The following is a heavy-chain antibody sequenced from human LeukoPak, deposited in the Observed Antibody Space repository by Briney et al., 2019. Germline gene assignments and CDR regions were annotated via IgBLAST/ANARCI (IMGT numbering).Heavy chain of an antibody. J-gene: IGHJ6*03. Sequence: SETLSLTCTVSGGSISSYYWSRIRQPAGKGLEWIGRIYTSGSTNYNPSLKSRVTMSVDTSKNQFSLKLSSVTAADTAVYYCARAGLYCSSTSCPSRVKGYYYYYYMDVWGKGTTVTVSS. V-gene: IGHV4-4*07. CDR2: IYTSGST. CDR1: GGSISSYY. CDR3: ARAGLYCSSTSCPSRVKGYYYYYYMDV. D-gene: IGHD2-2*01.